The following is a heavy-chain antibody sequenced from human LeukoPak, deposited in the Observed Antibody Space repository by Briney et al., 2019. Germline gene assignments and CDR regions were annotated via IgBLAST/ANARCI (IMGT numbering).Heavy chain of an antibody. CDR1: GGSISSYY. V-gene: IGHV4-4*07. Sequence: SETLPLTCTVSGGSISSYYWSWIRQPAGKGLEWIGRIYTSGSTNYNPSLKSRVTMSVDTSKNQFSLKLSSVTAADTAVYYCARTIPHSSGWYSWDYYYYGMDVWGQGTTVTVSS. J-gene: IGHJ6*02. D-gene: IGHD6-19*01. CDR3: ARTIPHSSGWYSWDYYYYGMDV. CDR2: IYTSGST.